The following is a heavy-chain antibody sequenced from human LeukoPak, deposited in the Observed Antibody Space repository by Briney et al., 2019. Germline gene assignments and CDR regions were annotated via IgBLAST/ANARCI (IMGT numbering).Heavy chain of an antibody. Sequence: PSETLSLTCTVSGGSISSYYWGWIRQPPGKGLEWIGSIYYSGSTYYNPSLKSRVTISVDTSKNQFSLKLSSVTAADTAVYYCARQGWELLNYYYYMDVWGKGTTVTISS. CDR2: IYYSGST. CDR1: GGSISSYY. V-gene: IGHV4-39*01. D-gene: IGHD1-26*01. CDR3: ARQGWELLNYYYYMDV. J-gene: IGHJ6*03.